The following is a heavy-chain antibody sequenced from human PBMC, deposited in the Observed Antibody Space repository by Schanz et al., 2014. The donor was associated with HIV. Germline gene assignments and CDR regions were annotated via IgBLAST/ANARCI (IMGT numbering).Heavy chain of an antibody. CDR1: GFTFSNYA. J-gene: IGHJ4*02. CDR3: AKPVLRYPIGGGFDS. V-gene: IGHV3-23*04. Sequence: EVQLVESGGGLVQPGGSLRLSCAASGFTFSNYAMTWVRQAPGKGLEWVSLISGTIGSTYYADSVKGRFTISRDNSMNTLYLRTNSLRAEDTALYYCAKPVLRYPIGGGFDSWGQGTLVTVSS. D-gene: IGHD3-9*01. CDR2: ISGTIGST.